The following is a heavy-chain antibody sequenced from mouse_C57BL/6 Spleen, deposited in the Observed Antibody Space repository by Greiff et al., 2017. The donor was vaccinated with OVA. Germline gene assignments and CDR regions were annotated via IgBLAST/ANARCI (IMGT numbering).Heavy chain of an antibody. J-gene: IGHJ4*01. CDR2: IDPSDSYT. CDR3: ARNYGSSPRDYAMDY. Sequence: VQLQESGAELVMPGASVKLSCKASGYTFTSYWMHWVKQRPGQGLEWIGEIDPSDSYTNYNQKFKGKSTLTVDKSSSTAYMQLSSLTSEDSAVYYCARNYGSSPRDYAMDYWGQGTSVTVSS. CDR1: GYTFTSYW. V-gene: IGHV1-69*01. D-gene: IGHD1-1*01.